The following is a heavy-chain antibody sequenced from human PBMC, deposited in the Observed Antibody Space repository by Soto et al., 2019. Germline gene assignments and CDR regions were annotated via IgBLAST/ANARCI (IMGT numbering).Heavy chain of an antibody. CDR3: ARRGLLNSGSYGD. CDR2: ISYDGSNK. Sequence: LRLSCAASGFTLSSYAMHWVRQAPGKGLEWVAVISYDGSNKYYADSVKGRFTISRDNSKNTLYLQMNSLRAEDTAVYYCARRGLLNSGSYGDWGLGTLVTVSS. CDR1: GFTLSSYA. D-gene: IGHD1-26*01. J-gene: IGHJ4*02. V-gene: IGHV3-30-3*01.